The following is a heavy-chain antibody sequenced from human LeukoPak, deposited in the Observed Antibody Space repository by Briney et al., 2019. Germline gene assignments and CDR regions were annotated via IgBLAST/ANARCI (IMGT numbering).Heavy chain of an antibody. CDR3: ARDLREHGVFDI. CDR1: GFTVSSNY. Sequence: PGGSLRLSCAASGFTVSSNYMSWVRQAPGKGLEWVSVIYSGGSTYYADSVKGRFTISRDNSKNTLYLQMNSLRAEDTAVYFCARDLREHGVFDIWGQGTMVTVSS. V-gene: IGHV3-66*01. CDR2: IYSGGST. D-gene: IGHD1-26*01. J-gene: IGHJ3*02.